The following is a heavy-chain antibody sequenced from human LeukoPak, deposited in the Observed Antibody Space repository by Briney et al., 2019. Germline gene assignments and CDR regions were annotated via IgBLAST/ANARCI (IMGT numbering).Heavy chain of an antibody. CDR1: GGSVSSGSYY. CDR3: ARVASGYDVFDI. D-gene: IGHD3-3*01. CDR2: IYYSGST. V-gene: IGHV4-61*01. Sequence: SETLSLTCTVSGGSVSSGSYYWSWVRQPPGKGLEWIGYIYYSGSTNYNPSLKSRVTISVDTSKNQFSLKLSSVTAADTAVFYCARVASGYDVFDIWGQGTMVTVSS. J-gene: IGHJ3*02.